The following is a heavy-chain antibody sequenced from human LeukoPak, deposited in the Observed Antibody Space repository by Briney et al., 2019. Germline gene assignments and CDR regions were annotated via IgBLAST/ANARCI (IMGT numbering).Heavy chain of an antibody. V-gene: IGHV1-18*01. CDR2: ISAHNGNT. J-gene: IGHJ4*02. CDR3: ARRVPRGYGGYDIDY. CDR1: GYTFTSYG. Sequence: ASVKVSCKASGYTFTSYGISWVRQAPGQGLEWMGWISAHNGNTNYAQMLQDRVTVTRDTSTSTAYMDLRNLRSDDTAVYYCARRVPRGYGGYDIDYWGQGTLVTVSS. D-gene: IGHD5-12*01.